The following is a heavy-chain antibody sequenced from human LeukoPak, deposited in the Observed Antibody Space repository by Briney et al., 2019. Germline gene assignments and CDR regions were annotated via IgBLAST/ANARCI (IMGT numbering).Heavy chain of an antibody. CDR2: ISYDGSNK. CDR3: AKDLWYGSGSLSGD. Sequence: GGSLRLSCAASGFTFSSYGMHWVRQAPGKGLEWVAVISYDGSNKYYADSVKGRFTISRDNSKNTLYLQMNSLRAEDTAVYYCAKDLWYGSGSLSGDWGQGTLVTVSS. CDR1: GFTFSSYG. D-gene: IGHD3-10*01. J-gene: IGHJ4*02. V-gene: IGHV3-30*18.